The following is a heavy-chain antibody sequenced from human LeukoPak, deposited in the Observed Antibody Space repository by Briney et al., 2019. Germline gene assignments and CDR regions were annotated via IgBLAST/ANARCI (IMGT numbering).Heavy chain of an antibody. J-gene: IGHJ4*02. V-gene: IGHV3-23*01. Sequence: GGSLRLSCAASGFTFSSYAMSWVRQAPGKGLEWVSLISGNGRSTYYADSVKGRFTISRDNPKNTLYLQMNSLRAEDTVIYYCAKDFGGYVAYFDYWGQGTLVTVSS. CDR2: ISGNGRST. D-gene: IGHD5-12*01. CDR1: GFTFSSYA. CDR3: AKDFGGYVAYFDY.